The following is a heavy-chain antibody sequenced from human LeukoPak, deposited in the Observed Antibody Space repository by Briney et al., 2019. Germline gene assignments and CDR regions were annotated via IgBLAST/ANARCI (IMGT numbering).Heavy chain of an antibody. D-gene: IGHD2-2*01. CDR2: VYYSGST. J-gene: IGHJ4*02. V-gene: IGHV4-59*08. Sequence: SETLSLTCTVSAGSISSYYWSWIRQPPGKGLEWIGYVYYSGSTNYNPSLKSRVTISVDTSNNQFSLKLSSVTAADTAVYYCARYCSSTSCYFFDSWGQGTLVTVSS. CDR1: AGSISSYY. CDR3: ARYCSSTSCYFFDS.